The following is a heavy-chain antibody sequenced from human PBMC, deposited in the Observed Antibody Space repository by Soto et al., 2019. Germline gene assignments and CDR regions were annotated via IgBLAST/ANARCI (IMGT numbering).Heavy chain of an antibody. CDR1: GFTFSSYA. CDR2: ISGSGGST. D-gene: IGHD3-22*01. CDR3: AKGGYYYDSSGYPIDY. V-gene: IGHV3-23*01. Sequence: PGGSLRLSCAASGFTFSSYAMSWVRQAPGKGLEWVSAISGSGGSTYYADSVKGRFTISRDNSKNTLYLQMNSLRAEDTAVYYCAKGGYYYDSSGYPIDYWGQGTLVTVSS. J-gene: IGHJ4*02.